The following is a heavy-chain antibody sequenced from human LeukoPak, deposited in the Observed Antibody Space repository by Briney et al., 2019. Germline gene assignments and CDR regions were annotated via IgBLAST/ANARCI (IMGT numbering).Heavy chain of an antibody. J-gene: IGHJ4*02. V-gene: IGHV3-73*01. CDR3: TISGYHDY. D-gene: IGHD3-22*01. Sequence: PGGSLRLSCAASGFTFSGSALHWVRQASGKGLEWVGRIRSKANSYATAYAASAKGRFTISRDDSKNTAYLQMNSLKAEDTAVYYCTISGYHDYWGQGTLVTVSS. CDR2: IRSKANSYAT. CDR1: GFTFSGSA.